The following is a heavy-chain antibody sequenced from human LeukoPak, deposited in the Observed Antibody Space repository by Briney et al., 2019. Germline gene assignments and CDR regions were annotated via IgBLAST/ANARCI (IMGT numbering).Heavy chain of an antibody. CDR1: GGSFSGYY. V-gene: IGHV4-59*01. CDR2: IYYSGST. CDR3: ARDYGSSWYYAFDI. D-gene: IGHD6-13*01. J-gene: IGHJ3*02. Sequence: SETLSLTCAVYGGSFSGYYWSWIRQPPGKGLEWIGYIYYSGSTNYNPSLKSRVTISVDTSKNQFSLKLSSVTAADTAVYYCARDYGSSWYYAFDIWGQGTMVTVSS.